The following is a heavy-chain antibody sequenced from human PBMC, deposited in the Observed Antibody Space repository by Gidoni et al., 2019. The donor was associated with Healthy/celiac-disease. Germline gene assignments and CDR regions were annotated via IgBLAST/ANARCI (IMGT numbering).Heavy chain of an antibody. CDR3: ASLRYFDWLTDY. Sequence: LKMVEPGGGLVQPGGSLRLSGAVSGYTVSRNYMSWVRQAPGKGLEWVSVIYSGGSTYYADSVKGRFTISRDNSKNTLYLQMNSLRAEDTAVYYCASLRYFDWLTDYWGQGTLVTVSS. V-gene: IGHV3-66*01. D-gene: IGHD3-9*01. CDR2: IYSGGST. CDR1: GYTVSRNY. J-gene: IGHJ4*02.